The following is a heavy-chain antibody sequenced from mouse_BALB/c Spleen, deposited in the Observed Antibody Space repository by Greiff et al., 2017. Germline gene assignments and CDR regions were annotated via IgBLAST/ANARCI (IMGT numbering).Heavy chain of an antibody. CDR3: ARGGGYVGYFDY. CDR1: GYTFSSYW. CDR2: ILPGSGST. D-gene: IGHD1-2*01. V-gene: IGHV1-9*01. J-gene: IGHJ2*01. Sequence: QVQLQQSGAELMKPGASVKISCKATGYTFSSYWIEWVKQRPGHGLEWIGEILPGSGSTNYNEKFKGKATFTADTSSNTAYMQLSSLTSEDSAVYYCARGGGYVGYFDYWGQGTTLTVSS.